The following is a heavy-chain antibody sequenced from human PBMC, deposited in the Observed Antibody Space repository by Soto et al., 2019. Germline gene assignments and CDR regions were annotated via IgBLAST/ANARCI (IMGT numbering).Heavy chain of an antibody. D-gene: IGHD3-10*01. CDR3: ARGVYGSGNYYTGPSAFDI. V-gene: IGHV1-69*06. Sequence: QVQLEQSGAEVKKPGSSVKVSCKASGGTLSDHGVAWLRQAPGQGLEWMGGTIPVFNTAKYAQKFQGRVTVTAEKFTTIDYMELSSLRSEDTAFYFCARGVYGSGNYYTGPSAFDIWGQGTMVIVSS. CDR2: TIPVFNTA. J-gene: IGHJ3*02. CDR1: GGTLSDHG.